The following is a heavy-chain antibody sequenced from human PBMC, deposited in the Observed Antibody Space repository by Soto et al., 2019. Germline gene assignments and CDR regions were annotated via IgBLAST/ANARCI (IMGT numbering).Heavy chain of an antibody. J-gene: IGHJ6*02. Sequence: SETLSLTCTVSGGSISSYYWSWIRQPPGKGLEWIGYIYYSGSTNYNPSLKSRVTISVDTSKNQFSLKLSSVTAADTAVYYCARDGGEDYGDTAYYYYYGMDVWGQGTTVTVSS. CDR2: IYYSGST. V-gene: IGHV4-59*01. D-gene: IGHD4-17*01. CDR3: ARDGGEDYGDTAYYYYYGMDV. CDR1: GGSISSYY.